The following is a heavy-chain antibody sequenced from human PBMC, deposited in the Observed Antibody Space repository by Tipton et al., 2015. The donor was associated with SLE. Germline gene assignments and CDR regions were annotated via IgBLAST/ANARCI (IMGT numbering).Heavy chain of an antibody. Sequence: SLRLSCAASGFTFDDYAMHWVRQAPGKGLEWVSGISWNSGSIGYADSVKGRFTISRDNAKNFLYLQMNSLRAEDTALYYCAKDASYSSGWYYFDYWGQGTRVTVSS. CDR1: GFTFDDYA. CDR3: AKDASYSSGWYYFDY. CDR2: ISWNSGSI. V-gene: IGHV3-9*01. J-gene: IGHJ4*02. D-gene: IGHD6-19*01.